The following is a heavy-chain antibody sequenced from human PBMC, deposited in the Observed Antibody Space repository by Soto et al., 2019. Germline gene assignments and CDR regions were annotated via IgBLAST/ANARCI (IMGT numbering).Heavy chain of an antibody. CDR3: ARLYCSSTSCRPLYYYGMDV. CDR1: GVSISSSSYY. J-gene: IGHJ6*02. V-gene: IGHV4-39*01. D-gene: IGHD2-2*01. CDR2: IYYSGST. Sequence: SETLSLTCTVSGVSISSSSYYWGWIRQPPGKGLEWIGSIYYSGSTYYNPSLKSRVTISVDTSKNQFSLKLSSVTAADTAVYYCARLYCSSTSCRPLYYYGMDVWGQGTTVTVSS.